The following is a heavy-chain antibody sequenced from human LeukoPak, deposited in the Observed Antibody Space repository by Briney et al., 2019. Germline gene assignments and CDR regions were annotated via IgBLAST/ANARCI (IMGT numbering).Heavy chain of an antibody. V-gene: IGHV3-23*01. CDR1: GFPFTRHT. J-gene: IGHJ4*02. D-gene: IGHD1-26*01. Sequence: GGSLRLSCSASGFPFTRHTMSWVRQAPGKGLEWVSAISGSGGSTYYADSVKGRFTISRDNSKNTLYLQMNSLRAEDTAVYYCAKPPTYSGSYVDYWGQGTLVTVSS. CDR3: AKPPTYSGSYVDY. CDR2: ISGSGGST.